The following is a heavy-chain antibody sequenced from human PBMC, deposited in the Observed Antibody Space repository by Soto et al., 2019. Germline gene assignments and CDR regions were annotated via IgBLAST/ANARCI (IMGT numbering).Heavy chain of an antibody. V-gene: IGHV3-30*18. CDR2: ISYDGSIK. D-gene: IGHD5-18*01. CDR1: GFTFRGYG. Sequence: PGGSLRLSCAASGFTFRGYGMHWVRQAPGRGLEWVALISYDGSIKYCADSVRGRFTISRDNSKNTLYLQMNSLRAEDTAVYYCANSEYSRYKNIDVWGQGTTVTVSS. J-gene: IGHJ6*02. CDR3: ANSEYSRYKNIDV.